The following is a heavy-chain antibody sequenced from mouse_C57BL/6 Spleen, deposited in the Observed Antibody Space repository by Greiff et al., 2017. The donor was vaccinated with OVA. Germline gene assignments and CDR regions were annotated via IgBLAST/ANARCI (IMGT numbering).Heavy chain of an antibody. Sequence: QVQLKESGPELVKPGASVKISCKASGYAFSSSWMNWVKQRPGKGLEWIGRIYPGDGDTNYNGKFKGKATLTADKSSSTAYMQLSSLTSEDSAVYFCAPIATVMDYWGQGTSVTVSS. CDR1: GYAFSSSW. D-gene: IGHD1-1*01. CDR2: IYPGDGDT. V-gene: IGHV1-82*01. J-gene: IGHJ4*01. CDR3: APIATVMDY.